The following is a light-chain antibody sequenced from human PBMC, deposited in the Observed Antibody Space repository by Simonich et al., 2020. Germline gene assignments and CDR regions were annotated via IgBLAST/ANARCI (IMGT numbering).Light chain of an antibody. CDR2: DAS. CDR3: QQYNSYST. Sequence: EIVLTQSPATLSLSPGERATLSCRASKSVSSYLAWYQQKPGQAPRLLIYDASNRATGIPARFSGSGSGTEFTLTISSLPPDDFATYYCQQYNSYSTFGQGTKVEIK. J-gene: IGKJ1*01. CDR1: KSVSSY. V-gene: IGKV3-11*01.